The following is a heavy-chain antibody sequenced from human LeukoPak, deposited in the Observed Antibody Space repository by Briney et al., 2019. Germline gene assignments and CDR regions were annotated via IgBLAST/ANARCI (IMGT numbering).Heavy chain of an antibody. V-gene: IGHV4-34*01. CDR1: GGSFSGYY. J-gene: IGHJ5*02. Sequence: SETLSLTCAIYGGSFSGYYWSWIRQPPGKGLEWIGDNASLKSRVTISVDTSKNQFSLKLSSVTAADTAVYYCARRGSHTIFGVVSSNWFDPWGQGTLVTVSS. CDR3: ARRGSHTIFGVVSSNWFDP. D-gene: IGHD3-3*01.